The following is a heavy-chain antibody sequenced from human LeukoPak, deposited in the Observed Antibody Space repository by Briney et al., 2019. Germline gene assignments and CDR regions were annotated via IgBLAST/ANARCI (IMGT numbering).Heavy chain of an antibody. CDR1: GGTFTTYY. V-gene: IGHV1-46*01. D-gene: IGHD3-22*01. CDR3: ARGDYYDSSGYYSASLWLDY. Sequence: ASVKVSCKASGGTFTTYYMHWVRQAPGQGLEWMGIINSSGGSTSYAQKFQGRVTMTRDTSTSTVYMELSSLRYEDTAVYYCARGDYYDSSGYYSASLWLDYWGQGTLVTVSS. CDR2: INSSGGST. J-gene: IGHJ4*02.